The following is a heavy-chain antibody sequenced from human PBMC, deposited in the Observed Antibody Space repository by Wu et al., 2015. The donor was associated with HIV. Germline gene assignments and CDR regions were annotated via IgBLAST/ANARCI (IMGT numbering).Heavy chain of an antibody. Sequence: QVQLVQSGHDVKKPGASVKVSCKALGYSLSTYGITWARQAPGQGLEWMGWISVYNGKTDFAQNFQDRITMTTETSTNTAYMELRSLRPDDTAVYFCARVHFYGTSPPVGYSWFDTWGQGTLITVSS. CDR2: ISVYNGKT. D-gene: IGHD6-13*01. CDR3: ARVHFYGTSPPVGYSWFDT. J-gene: IGHJ5*02. CDR1: GYSLSTYG. V-gene: IGHV1-18*01.